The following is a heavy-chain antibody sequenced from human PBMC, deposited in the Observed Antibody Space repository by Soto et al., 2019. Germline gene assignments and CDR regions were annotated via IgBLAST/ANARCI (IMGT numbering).Heavy chain of an antibody. D-gene: IGHD2-21*02. CDR3: ARVCGGDCHNAFDI. CDR1: GGSISSGGYY. Sequence: QVQLQESGPGLVKPSQTLSLTCTVSGGSISSGGYYWSWIRQHPGKGLEWIGYIDYSGSTYYNPSLKSRVTISVDTSKNQFSLKLSSVTAADTAVYYCARVCGGDCHNAFDIWGQGTMVTVSS. CDR2: IDYSGST. V-gene: IGHV4-31*03. J-gene: IGHJ3*02.